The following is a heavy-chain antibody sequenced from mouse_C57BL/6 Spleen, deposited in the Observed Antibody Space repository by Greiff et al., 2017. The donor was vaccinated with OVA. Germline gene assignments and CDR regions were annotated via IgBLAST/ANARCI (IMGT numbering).Heavy chain of an antibody. V-gene: IGHV7-3*01. CDR1: GFTFTDYY. CDR2: IRNKANGYPT. Sequence: EVNVVESGGGLVQPGGSLSLSCAASGFTFTDYYMSWVRQPPGKALEWLGFIRNKANGYPTEYSAFVKVRFTISRDNSQSILYLQMNALRADDSATYYCAQITTVVDWYFDVWGTGTTVTVSS. D-gene: IGHD1-1*01. CDR3: AQITTVVDWYFDV. J-gene: IGHJ1*03.